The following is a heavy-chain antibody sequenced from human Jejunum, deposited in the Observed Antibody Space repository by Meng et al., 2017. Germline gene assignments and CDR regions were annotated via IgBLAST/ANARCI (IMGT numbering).Heavy chain of an antibody. Sequence: GGSLRLSCKGSGYSFTNYRIGWVRQMPGKGLEWMGIIYPGDSDTRYSPSFQGQVTISADKSSSTAYLQWTSLKASDTAMYYCARLRVSYGSTAHFNYWGHGTLVTVSS. CDR3: ARLRVSYGSTAHFNY. CDR1: GYSFTNYR. J-gene: IGHJ4*01. V-gene: IGHV5-51*01. D-gene: IGHD6-13*01. CDR2: IYPGDSDT.